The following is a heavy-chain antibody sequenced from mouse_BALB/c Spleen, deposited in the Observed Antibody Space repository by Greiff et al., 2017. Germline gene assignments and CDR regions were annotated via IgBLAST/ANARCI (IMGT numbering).Heavy chain of an antibody. CDR2: IWAGGST. D-gene: IGHD1-1*01. CDR1: GFSLTSYG. J-gene: IGHJ4*01. Sequence: VMLVESGPGLVAPSQSLSITCTVSGFSLTSYGVHWVRQPPGKGLEWLGVIWAGGSTNYNSALMSRLSISKDNSKSQVFLKMNSLQTDDTAMYYCARDLYYGSSYAMDYWGQGTSVTVSS. CDR3: ARDLYYGSSYAMDY. V-gene: IGHV2-9*02.